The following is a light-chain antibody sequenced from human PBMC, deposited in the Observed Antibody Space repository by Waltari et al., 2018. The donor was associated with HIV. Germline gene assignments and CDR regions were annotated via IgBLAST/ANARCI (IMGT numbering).Light chain of an antibody. CDR1: SSDIGTYNL. V-gene: IGLV2-23*02. CDR2: EVK. CDR3: CSYAGSRTHWV. Sequence: QSALTQSASVSASPGQSITISCTGSSSDIGTYNLVSWFQQHPGKAPRLLIYEVKNLPAGVSPRFSGSKSGNTSSLTISGLQAEDEAAYYCCSYAGSRTHWVVGGGTKLTVL. J-gene: IGLJ3*02.